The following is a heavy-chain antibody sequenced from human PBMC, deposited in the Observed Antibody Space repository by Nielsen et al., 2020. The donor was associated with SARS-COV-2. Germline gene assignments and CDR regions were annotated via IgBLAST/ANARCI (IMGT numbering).Heavy chain of an antibody. CDR2: ISSSSSYI. J-gene: IGHJ5*02. V-gene: IGHV3-21*01. D-gene: IGHD6-6*01. Sequence: ETLSLTCTVSGGSISSTSYFWGWIRQPPGKGLEWVSSISSSSSYIYYADSVKGRFTISRDNAKNSLYLQMNSLRAEDTAVYYCARDRSSSPGWFDPWGQGTLVTVSS. CDR1: GGSISSTSYF. CDR3: ARDRSSSPGWFDP.